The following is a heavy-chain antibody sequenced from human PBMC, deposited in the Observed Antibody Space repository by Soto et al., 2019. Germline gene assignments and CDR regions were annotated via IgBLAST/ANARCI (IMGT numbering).Heavy chain of an antibody. CDR2: IYYTGST. J-gene: IGHJ5*02. CDR3: ARRLSMSYNWSDP. Sequence: QVQLQESGPGLVKPSETLSLTCSVSGGSISRHYWNWIRQPPGKGLEWIGYIYYTGSTNYNPSLKPLVTTTLNTSSNQFCLKLSSLTAADTAVYYSARRLSMSYNWSDPWGQGTLVTVSS. V-gene: IGHV4-59*11. CDR1: GGSISRHY. D-gene: IGHD1-20*01.